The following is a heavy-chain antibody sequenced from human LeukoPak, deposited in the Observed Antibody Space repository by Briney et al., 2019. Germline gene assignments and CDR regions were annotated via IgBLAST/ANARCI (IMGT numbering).Heavy chain of an antibody. CDR2: ISRTSAYI. Sequence: GGSLRLSCVASGFTFSSYAMKWVRQAAGKGLEWVSAISRTSAYIYYSDSVKGRFTISRDNAKNSVYLQIDSLRAEDTAVYYCARDERRYCSDSSCYPGDYWGQGTLVTVSS. D-gene: IGHD2-2*01. J-gene: IGHJ4*02. CDR3: ARDERRYCSDSSCYPGDY. V-gene: IGHV3-21*01. CDR1: GFTFSSYA.